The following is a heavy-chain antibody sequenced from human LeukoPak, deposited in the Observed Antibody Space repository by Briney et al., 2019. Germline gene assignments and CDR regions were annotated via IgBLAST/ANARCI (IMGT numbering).Heavy chain of an antibody. D-gene: IGHD1-26*01. Sequence: PSETLSLTRTVSGGSISSYYWSWIRQPPGKGLEWIGYIYYSGSTNYNPSLKSRVTISVDTSKNQFSLKLSSVTAADTAVYYCARTSGSPYDDYFDYWGQGTLVTVSS. V-gene: IGHV4-59*01. CDR3: ARTSGSPYDDYFDY. CDR2: IYYSGST. J-gene: IGHJ4*02. CDR1: GGSISSYY.